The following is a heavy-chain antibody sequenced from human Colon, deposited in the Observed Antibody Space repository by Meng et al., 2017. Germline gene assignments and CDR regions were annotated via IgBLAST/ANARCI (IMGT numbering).Heavy chain of an antibody. CDR3: ARDGGGHDHGRFYYYGSDV. Sequence: GGSLRLSCTASGFIFSSYEMSWVRQTPGKGLEWVSFISTSGATIHYADSVKGRFTISRDNAKNSLYLQMNSLRDEDTALYYCARDGGGHDHGRFYYYGSDVWGQGTMVTVSS. V-gene: IGHV3-48*03. CDR1: GFIFSSYE. D-gene: IGHD3-16*01. J-gene: IGHJ6*02. CDR2: ISTSGATI.